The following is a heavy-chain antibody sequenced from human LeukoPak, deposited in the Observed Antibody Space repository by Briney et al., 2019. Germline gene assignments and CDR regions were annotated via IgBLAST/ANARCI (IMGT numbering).Heavy chain of an antibody. D-gene: IGHD4-23*01. CDR1: GFSLSTSGMC. J-gene: IGHJ4*02. Sequence: SGPALVKPTQTLTLTCTFSGFSLSTSGMCVSWIRQPPGKALEWLARIDWDDDKFHSTSLKTRLTISKDTSKNQVVLTMTNMDPVDTATYCCARTRMSTTVVTPGPFDYWGQGILVTVSS. CDR2: IDWDDDK. CDR3: ARTRMSTTVVTPGPFDY. V-gene: IGHV2-70*17.